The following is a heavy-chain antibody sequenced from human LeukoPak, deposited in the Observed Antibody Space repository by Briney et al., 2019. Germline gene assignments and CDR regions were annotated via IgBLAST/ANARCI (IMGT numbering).Heavy chain of an antibody. CDR1: GFTFSSYE. CDR3: ARDAGGYYPDY. V-gene: IGHV3-48*03. Sequence: AGGSLRLSCTASGFTFSSYEMNWVRQAPGKGLEWVSDISSSGSPIYYADSVKGRFTVSRDNAKNSLYLQMSSLRAEDTAVYYCARDAGGYYPDYWGQGTLVTVSS. D-gene: IGHD3-22*01. CDR2: ISSSGSPI. J-gene: IGHJ4*02.